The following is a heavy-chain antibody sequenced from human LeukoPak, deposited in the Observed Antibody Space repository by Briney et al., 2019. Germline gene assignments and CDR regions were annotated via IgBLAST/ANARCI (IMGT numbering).Heavy chain of an antibody. D-gene: IGHD3-22*01. CDR3: AKPSLNYFDASGLDS. CDR2: ISYDGSNT. CDR1: GFTFSSYG. Sequence: GGSLGLSCAASGFTFSSYGMHWVRQAPGKGLEWVALISYDGSNTSYVESVEGRFTISRDNSKNMLNLQMNSLTAEDTAVYYCAKPSLNYFDASGLDSWGQGTQVTVSS. J-gene: IGHJ4*02. V-gene: IGHV3-30*18.